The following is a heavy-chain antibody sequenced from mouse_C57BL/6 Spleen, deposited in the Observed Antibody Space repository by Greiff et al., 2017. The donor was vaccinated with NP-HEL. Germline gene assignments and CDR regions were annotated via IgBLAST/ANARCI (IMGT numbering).Heavy chain of an antibody. J-gene: IGHJ3*01. Sequence: VQLQQSGAELVRPGASVKLSCTASGFNIKDYYMHWVKQRPEQGLEWIGRIDPEDGDTEYAPKFQGKATMTADTSSNTAYLQLSSLTSEDTAVYYCTTWGYYYGSSYGWFAYWGQGTLVTVSA. V-gene: IGHV14-1*01. CDR2: IDPEDGDT. D-gene: IGHD1-1*01. CDR3: TTWGYYYGSSYGWFAY. CDR1: GFNIKDYY.